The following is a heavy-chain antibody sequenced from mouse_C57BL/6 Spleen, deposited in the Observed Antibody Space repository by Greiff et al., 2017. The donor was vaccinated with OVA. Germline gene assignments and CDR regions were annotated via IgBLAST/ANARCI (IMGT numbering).Heavy chain of an antibody. CDR1: GYTFTSYW. CDR3: ARGGY. J-gene: IGHJ2*01. Sequence: VKLQQPGAELVRPGTSVKLSCKASGYTFTSYWMHWVKQRPGQGLEWIGVIDPSDSYTNYNQKFKGKATLTVDTSSSTAYMQLSSLTSEDSAVYYCARGGYWGQGTTLTVSS. CDR2: IDPSDSYT. V-gene: IGHV1-59*01.